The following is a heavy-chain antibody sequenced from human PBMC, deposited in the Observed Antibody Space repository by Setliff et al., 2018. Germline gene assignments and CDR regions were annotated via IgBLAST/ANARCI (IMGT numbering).Heavy chain of an antibody. D-gene: IGHD3-3*01. J-gene: IGHJ6*02. CDR2: IQKSGGT. Sequence: TSETLSLTCNVSGVSISSYYWSWIRQPPGKGLESIGYIQKSGGTNYNPALKSRVIISVDTSTNQFSLKLRSVTAADTAVYYCARLSWNGLRYYGLDVWGQGTTVTVSS. CDR3: ARLSWNGLRYYGLDV. V-gene: IGHV4-59*01. CDR1: GVSISSYY.